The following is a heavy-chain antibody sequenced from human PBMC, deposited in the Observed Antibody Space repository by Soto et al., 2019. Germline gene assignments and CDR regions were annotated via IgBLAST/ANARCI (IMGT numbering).Heavy chain of an antibody. D-gene: IGHD5-12*01. CDR3: KGTSGYEGAFDI. CDR2: ISSSSSTI. J-gene: IGHJ3*02. Sequence: GGSLRLSCAASGFTFSSYSMNWVRQAPGKGLEWVSYISSSSSTIYYADSVKGRFTISRDNAKNSLYLKMNSLRAEDTAVYYCKGTSGYEGAFDIWGQGTMVTVSS. V-gene: IGHV3-48*01. CDR1: GFTFSSYS.